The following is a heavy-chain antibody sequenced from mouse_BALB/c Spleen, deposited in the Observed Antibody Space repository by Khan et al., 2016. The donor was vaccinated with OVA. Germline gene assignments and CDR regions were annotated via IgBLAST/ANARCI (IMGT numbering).Heavy chain of an antibody. CDR1: GFSLTNYG. V-gene: IGHV2-6-1*01. CDR3: ARQPYYHYNVMDY. CDR2: IWSDGNT. J-gene: IGHJ4*01. Sequence: QVQLKESGPGLVAPSQSLSITCTISGFSLTNYGVHWVRQPPGKGLEWLAVIWSDGNTTYNSALKSRLTITKDNSKSQVFLKMNSRQTDDTAIYFCARQPYYHYNVMDYWGQGTSVTVSS. D-gene: IGHD2-10*01.